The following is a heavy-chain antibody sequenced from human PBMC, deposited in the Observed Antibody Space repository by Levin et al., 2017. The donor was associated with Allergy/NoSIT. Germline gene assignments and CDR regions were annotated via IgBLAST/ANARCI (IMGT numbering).Heavy chain of an antibody. D-gene: IGHD2-8*01. CDR3: ARDNTYCSNGVCPN. V-gene: IGHV3-21*01. J-gene: IGHJ4*02. CDR1: GFHFSAFT. CDR2: ISSTGTFI. Sequence: GGSLRLSCEASGFHFSAFTMNWVRQAPGEGLDWVSSISSTGTFISYADSVKGRFTISRDNPKNSLYLQMSSLRAEDSAVYYCARDNTYCSNGVCPNWGQGTLVTVSS.